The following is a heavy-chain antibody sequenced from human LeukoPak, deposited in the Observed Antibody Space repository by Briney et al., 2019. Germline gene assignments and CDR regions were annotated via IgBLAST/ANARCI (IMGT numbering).Heavy chain of an antibody. CDR3: ARRERSRDGYNFDY. J-gene: IGHJ4*02. CDR2: INHSGST. D-gene: IGHD5-24*01. V-gene: IGHV4-34*01. Sequence: SETLSLTCTVSGGSISSYYWSWIRQPPGKGLEWIGEINHSGSTNYNPSLKSRVTISVDTSKNQFSLKLSSVTAADTAVYYCARRERSRDGYNFDYWGQGTLVTVSS. CDR1: GGSISSYY.